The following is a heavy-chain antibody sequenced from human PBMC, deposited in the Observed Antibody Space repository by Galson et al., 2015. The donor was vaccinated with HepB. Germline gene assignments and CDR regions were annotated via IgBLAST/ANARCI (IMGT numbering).Heavy chain of an antibody. J-gene: IGHJ6*02. Sequence: SVKVSCKASGYRFTSYGISWVRQAPGQGLEWMGWISADYGNTKYSQNFQGRVSLTADTSTSTVDMQVRSLRSDDTAVNYCARHALHDYEDTGNYYEEVYGLGVWGQGTTGTVSS. D-gene: IGHD3-22*01. CDR3: ARHALHDYEDTGNYYEEVYGLGV. V-gene: IGHV1-18*04. CDR2: ISADYGNT. CDR1: GYRFTSYG.